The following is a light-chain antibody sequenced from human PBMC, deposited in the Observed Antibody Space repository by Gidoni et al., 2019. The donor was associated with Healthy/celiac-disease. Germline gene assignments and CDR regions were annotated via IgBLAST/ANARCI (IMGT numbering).Light chain of an antibody. CDR3: CSYAGSSV. CDR2: EGS. V-gene: IGLV2-23*01. CDR1: SSDVVSYNH. Sequence: QSALTQPASVSGSPGQSITISCTGTSSDVVSYNHVSWYQQHPGQAPKLLIYEGSKRPSGVSNRFSGSKSGNTASLTISGLQAEDEADYYCCSYAGSSVFGTGTKVTVL. J-gene: IGLJ1*01.